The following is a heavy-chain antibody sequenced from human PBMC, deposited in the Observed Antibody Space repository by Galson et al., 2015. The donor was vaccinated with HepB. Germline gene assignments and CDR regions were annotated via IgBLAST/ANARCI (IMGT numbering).Heavy chain of an antibody. CDR3: AKDIAARGGAYYYYGMDV. CDR2: ISYDGSNK. J-gene: IGHJ6*02. CDR1: GFTFSSYG. D-gene: IGHD6-6*01. V-gene: IGHV3-30*18. Sequence: SLRLSCAASGFTFSSYGMHWIRQAPGKGLEWVAVISYDGSNKYYADSVKGRFTISRDNSKNTLYLQMNSLRAEDTAVYYCAKDIAARGGAYYYYGMDVWGQGTTVTVSS.